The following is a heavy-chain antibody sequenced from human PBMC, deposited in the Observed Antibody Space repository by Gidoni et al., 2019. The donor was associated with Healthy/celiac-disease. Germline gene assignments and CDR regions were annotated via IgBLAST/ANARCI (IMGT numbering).Heavy chain of an antibody. CDR1: GFTFDDYG. CDR3: ARSGLRYCSTTSCYTNY. CDR2: INWNGGRT. D-gene: IGHD2-2*02. J-gene: IGHJ4*02. Sequence: EVQLVGSGGGVVRPGGPLRLSCAAPGFTFDDYGMSWVRQAPGKGLGLVSGINWNGGRTGYADSVKGRFTIARDNAKNSLYLQMNSLRAEDTALYHCARSGLRYCSTTSCYTNYWGQGTLVTVSS. V-gene: IGHV3-20*01.